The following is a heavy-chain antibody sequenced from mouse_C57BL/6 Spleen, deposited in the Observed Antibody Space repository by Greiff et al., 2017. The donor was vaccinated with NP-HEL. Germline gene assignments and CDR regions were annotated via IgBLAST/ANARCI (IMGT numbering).Heavy chain of an antibody. J-gene: IGHJ3*01. CDR3: AREGYGNFRFAY. CDR1: GFTFSSYA. V-gene: IGHV5-4*01. D-gene: IGHD2-1*01. CDR2: ISDGGSYT. Sequence: EVKLVESGGGLVKPGGSLKLSCAASGFTFSSYAMSWVRQTPEKRLEWVATISDGGSYTYYPDNVKGRFTISRDNAKNNLYLQMSHLKSEDTAMYYCAREGYGNFRFAYWGQGILVTVSA.